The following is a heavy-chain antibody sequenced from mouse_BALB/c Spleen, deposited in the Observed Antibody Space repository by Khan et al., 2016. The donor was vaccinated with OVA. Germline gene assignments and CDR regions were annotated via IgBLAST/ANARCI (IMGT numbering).Heavy chain of an antibody. V-gene: IGHV1-9*01. CDR2: ILPGSAT. CDR1: GYTFSSYW. J-gene: IGHJ3*01. CDR3: ARGYYGALFAY. Sequence: QIQLVQSGAELMKPGASVKISCKATGYTFSSYWIEWVKQRPGHGLEWIGEILPGSATNYNEKFKGKDTFTADTSSNTDYMQLSSLTSEDSAVYYCARGYYGALFAYWGQGTLVTVSA. D-gene: IGHD1-2*01.